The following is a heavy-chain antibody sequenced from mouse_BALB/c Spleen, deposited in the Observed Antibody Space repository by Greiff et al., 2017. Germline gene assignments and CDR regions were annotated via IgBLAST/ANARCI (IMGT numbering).Heavy chain of an antibody. CDR2: IDPANGNT. CDR1: GFNIKDTY. J-gene: IGHJ3*01. D-gene: IGHD2-9*01. V-gene: IGHV14-3*02. CDR3: APSYVYDDWFAY. Sequence: EVKLVESGAELVKPGASVKLSCTASGFNIKDTYMHWVKQRPEQGLEWIGRIDPANGNTKYDPKFQGKATITADTSSNTAYLQLSSLTSEDTAVYYCAPSYVYDDWFAYWGQGTLVTVSA.